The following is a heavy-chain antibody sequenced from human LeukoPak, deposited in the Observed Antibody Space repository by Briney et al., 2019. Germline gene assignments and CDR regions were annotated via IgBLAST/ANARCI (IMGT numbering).Heavy chain of an antibody. D-gene: IGHD3-10*01. V-gene: IGHV6-1*01. CDR2: TYYRSEWYN. CDR3: ARGVRGLTLGDY. J-gene: IGHJ4*02. Sequence: SQTLSLTCAISGDSVSSNSAAWNWIRQSPSRGLEWLGRTYYRSEWYNDYAVSVKSRITINPDTSKNQFSLQLNSVTAADTAVYYCARGVRGLTLGDYWGQGTLVTVSS. CDR1: GDSVSSNSAA.